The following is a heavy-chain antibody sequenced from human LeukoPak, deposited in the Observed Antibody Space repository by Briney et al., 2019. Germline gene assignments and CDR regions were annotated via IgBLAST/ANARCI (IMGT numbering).Heavy chain of an antibody. J-gene: IGHJ4*02. CDR3: ARDQGVPSGGLDY. V-gene: IGHV4-39*07. CDR2: IYYSGST. CDR1: GDSISSSSYY. Sequence: PSETLSLTCSVSGDSISSSSYYWGWIRQPPGKGLEWIGIIYYSGSTNYNPSLKSRVTISVGTSKNQFSLKLSSVTAADTAVYYCARDQGVPSGGLDYWGQGTLVTVSS. D-gene: IGHD2-15*01.